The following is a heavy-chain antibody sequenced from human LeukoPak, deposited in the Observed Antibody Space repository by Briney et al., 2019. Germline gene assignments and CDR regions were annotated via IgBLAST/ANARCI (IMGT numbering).Heavy chain of an antibody. CDR2: INPNTGGT. CDR3: AAYNSAWYMGDY. D-gene: IGHD6-19*01. CDR1: GDIFSGYY. J-gene: IGHJ4*02. V-gene: IGHV1-2*02. Sequence: ASVKVSCKASGDIFSGYYMHWVRQAPEQGLEWMGWINPNTGGTDYAQKFQGRVTMTRDTSISTAYMELSRLTSDDTAVYYCAAYNSAWYMGDYWGQGTLVTVSS.